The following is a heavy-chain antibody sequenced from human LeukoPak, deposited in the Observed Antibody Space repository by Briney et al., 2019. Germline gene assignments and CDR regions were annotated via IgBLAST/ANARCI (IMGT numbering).Heavy chain of an antibody. CDR3: ASYIIVVPTRDY. D-gene: IGHD2-2*01. V-gene: IGHV3-7*01. J-gene: IGHJ4*02. CDR2: IKQDGSEK. CDR1: GFTFSSYA. Sequence: GGSLGLSCAASGFTFSSYAMHWVRQAPGKGLEWVANIKQDGSEKYYVDSVKGRFTISRDNAKTSLYLQMNSLRAEDTAVYYCASYIIVVPTRDYWGQGTLVTVSS.